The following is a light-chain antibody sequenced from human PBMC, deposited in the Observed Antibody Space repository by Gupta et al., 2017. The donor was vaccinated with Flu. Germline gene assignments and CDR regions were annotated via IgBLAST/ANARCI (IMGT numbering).Light chain of an antibody. J-gene: IGKJ1*01. V-gene: IGKV1-27*01. CDR2: AAS. CDR3: QKYNSAPTWT. CDR1: QGISNY. Sequence: SSLSASVGDRVTITCRASQGISNYLAWYQQKPGKVPKLLIYAASTLQSGVPSRFSGSGSGTDFTLTISSLQPEDVATYYCQKYNSAPTWTFGQGTKVEIK.